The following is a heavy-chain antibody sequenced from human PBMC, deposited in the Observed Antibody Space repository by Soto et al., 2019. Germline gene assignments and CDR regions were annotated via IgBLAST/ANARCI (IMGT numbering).Heavy chain of an antibody. Sequence: GGSLRLSCGASGFTFSNYGMHWVRQAPGKGLEWVAFISNDGSNKNYADSVKGRFSISRDNSENTLSLQLNSLRAEDTAVYFCARGGATTGYYYGMDVWGQGTTVTVSS. D-gene: IGHD1-26*01. CDR1: GFTFSNYG. CDR3: ARGGATTGYYYGMDV. J-gene: IGHJ6*02. CDR2: ISNDGSNK. V-gene: IGHV3-30*03.